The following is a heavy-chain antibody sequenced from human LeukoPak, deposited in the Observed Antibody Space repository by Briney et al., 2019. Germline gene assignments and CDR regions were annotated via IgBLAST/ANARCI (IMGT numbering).Heavy chain of an antibody. CDR1: GFTFSSYA. D-gene: IGHD1-1*01. V-gene: IGHV4-34*01. Sequence: GSLRLSCAASGFTFSSYAMSWVRQAPGKGLEWIAEINHRGDTNYNPSVKSRVTISVDTSKNQFSLKVRSVTAADTAVYYCARGPTISETGYFDYWGQGTLVTVSS. CDR3: ARGPTISETGYFDY. CDR2: INHRGDT. J-gene: IGHJ4*03.